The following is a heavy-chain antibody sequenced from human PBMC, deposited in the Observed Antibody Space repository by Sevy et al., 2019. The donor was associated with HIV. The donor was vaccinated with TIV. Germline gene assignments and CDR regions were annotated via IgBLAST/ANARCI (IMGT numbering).Heavy chain of an antibody. D-gene: IGHD3-22*01. Sequence: ASVKVSCKAPGYIFTSYGISWVRQAPRQGLEWMGWINGHNGNTNYVQNLQGRVTMTTDTSTNTAYMELRSLRSDDTAVYYCARDGYDGSGYQRGLFDFWGQGTLVTVSS. CDR2: INGHNGNT. J-gene: IGHJ4*02. CDR3: ARDGYDGSGYQRGLFDF. CDR1: GYIFTSYG. V-gene: IGHV1-18*01.